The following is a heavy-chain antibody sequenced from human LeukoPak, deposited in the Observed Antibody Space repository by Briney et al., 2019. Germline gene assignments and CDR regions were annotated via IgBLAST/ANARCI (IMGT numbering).Heavy chain of an antibody. CDR2: ISSSSSYI. D-gene: IGHD3-22*01. J-gene: IGHJ4*02. CDR1: GFTFSSYS. V-gene: IGHV3-21*01. CDR3: ASAGSSGYYLDY. Sequence: GGSLRLSCAASGFTFSSYSMNWVRQAPGKGLEWVSSISSSSSYIYYADSVKGRFTISRDNAKNSLYLQMNSLRAEDTAVYYCASAGSSGYYLDYWGQGTLVTVSS.